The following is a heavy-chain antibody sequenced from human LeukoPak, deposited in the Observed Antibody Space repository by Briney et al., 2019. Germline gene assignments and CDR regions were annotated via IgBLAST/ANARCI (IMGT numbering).Heavy chain of an antibody. D-gene: IGHD2-15*01. CDR3: AKIGPPSHIVAVVAATADY. CDR2: ISGSGGST. Sequence: PGGSLRLSCAASGFTFSSYAMSWVRQAPGKGLEWVSAISGSGGSTYYADSVKGRFTISRDNSKNTLYLQMNSLRAEDTAVYYCAKIGPPSHIVAVVAATADYWGQGTLVTVSS. CDR1: GFTFSSYA. V-gene: IGHV3-23*01. J-gene: IGHJ4*02.